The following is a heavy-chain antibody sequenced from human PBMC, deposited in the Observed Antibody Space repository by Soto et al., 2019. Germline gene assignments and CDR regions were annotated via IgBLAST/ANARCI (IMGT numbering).Heavy chain of an antibody. J-gene: IGHJ4*02. Sequence: SVEVSCKASGGTFKSYTITWVRQAPGQGLEWMGRIVPMLDVADYGQKFQGRVTITADKSTSTAFMELTGLRSEDTAVYYCARIPPIGSLLGGYEAFASWGKGTLDPV. CDR2: IVPMLDVA. CDR1: GGTFKSYT. D-gene: IGHD3-10*01. CDR3: ARIPPIGSLLGGYEAFAS. V-gene: IGHV1-69*02.